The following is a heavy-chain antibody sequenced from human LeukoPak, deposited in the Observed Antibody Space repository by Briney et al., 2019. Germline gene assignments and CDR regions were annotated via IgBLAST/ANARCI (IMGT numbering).Heavy chain of an antibody. Sequence: SVKVSCKASGGTFSSYAISWVRQAPGQGLEWMGRIIPIFGTANYAQKFQGRVTITTDESTSTVYMELSSLRSEDTAVYYCATESVYAFDIWGQGTMVTVSS. J-gene: IGHJ3*02. CDR3: ATESVYAFDI. CDR1: GGTFSSYA. CDR2: IIPIFGTA. V-gene: IGHV1-69*05.